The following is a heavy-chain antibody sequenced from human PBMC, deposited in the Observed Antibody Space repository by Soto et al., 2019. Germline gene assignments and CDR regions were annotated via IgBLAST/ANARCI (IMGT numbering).Heavy chain of an antibody. CDR2: ISSSSSTI. D-gene: IGHD5-18*01. J-gene: IGHJ4*02. CDR1: GCTFSSYS. Sequence: EVQLVESGGGLVQPGGSLRLSCAASGCTFSSYSMNWVRQAPGKGLEWVSYISSSSSTIYYADSVKGRFTISRDNAKNSLYLQMNSLRAEDTAVYYCARDSGYSYGPLDYWGQGTLVTVSS. V-gene: IGHV3-48*01. CDR3: ARDSGYSYGPLDY.